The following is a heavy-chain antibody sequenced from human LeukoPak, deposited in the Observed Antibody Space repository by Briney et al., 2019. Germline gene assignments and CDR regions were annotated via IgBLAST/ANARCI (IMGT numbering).Heavy chain of an antibody. CDR1: GYTFTSYY. J-gene: IGHJ4*02. V-gene: IGHV1-46*01. CDR2: INPSGGST. D-gene: IGHD3-22*01. Sequence: ASVKVSCKASGYTFTSYYMHWVRQAPGQGLEWMGIINPSGGSTSYAQKFQGRVTMTRDTSTSTVYMELRSLRSEDTAVYYCARVPQYYYDSSGYWNWGQGTLVTVSS. CDR3: ARVPQYYYDSSGYWN.